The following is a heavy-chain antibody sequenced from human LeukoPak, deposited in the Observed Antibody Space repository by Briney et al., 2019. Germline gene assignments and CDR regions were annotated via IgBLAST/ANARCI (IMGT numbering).Heavy chain of an antibody. CDR3: AKRGWGYGDYYYGMDV. V-gene: IGHV3-23*01. CDR2: ISSSGGST. Sequence: GGSLRLSCAASGFTFSSYAMSWVRQAPGKGLEWVSAISSSGGSTYYADSVKGRFTISRDNSKNTLYLQMNSLRAEDTAVYYCAKRGWGYGDYYYGMDVWGQGTTVTVSS. J-gene: IGHJ6*02. D-gene: IGHD4-17*01. CDR1: GFTFSSYA.